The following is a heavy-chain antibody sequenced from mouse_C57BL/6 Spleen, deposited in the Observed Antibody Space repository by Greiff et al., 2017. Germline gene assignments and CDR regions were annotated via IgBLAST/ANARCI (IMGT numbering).Heavy chain of an antibody. CDR3: ARSYYGSSYDWYFDV. Sequence: QVQLQQPGAELVKPGASVKLSCKASGYTFTSYWMHWVKQRPGQGLEWIGMIHPNSGSTNYNEKFKSKATLTVDKSSSTAYMQLSSLTSEDSAGYYCARSYYGSSYDWYFDVWGTGTTVTVSS. CDR2: IHPNSGST. CDR1: GYTFTSYW. D-gene: IGHD1-1*01. J-gene: IGHJ1*03. V-gene: IGHV1-64*01.